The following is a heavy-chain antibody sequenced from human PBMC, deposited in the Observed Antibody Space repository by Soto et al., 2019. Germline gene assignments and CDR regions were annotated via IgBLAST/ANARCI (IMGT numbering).Heavy chain of an antibody. Sequence: SETLSLTCTVSGGSISSYYWSWIRQPPGKGLEWIGYIYYSGSTNYNPSLKSRVTISVDTSKNQFSLKLSSVTAADTAVYYCARADYYDSSGYYAAFGYWGQGTLVTVSS. CDR2: IYYSGST. D-gene: IGHD3-22*01. J-gene: IGHJ4*02. V-gene: IGHV4-59*01. CDR1: GGSISSYY. CDR3: ARADYYDSSGYYAAFGY.